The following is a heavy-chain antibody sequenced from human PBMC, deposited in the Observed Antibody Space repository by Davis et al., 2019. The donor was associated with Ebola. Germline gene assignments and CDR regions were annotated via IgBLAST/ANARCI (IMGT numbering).Heavy chain of an antibody. J-gene: IGHJ4*02. V-gene: IGHV3-21*04. CDR1: GFTFSSYA. CDR3: ARRVDY. Sequence: PSETLSLTCAASGFTFSSYAMSWVRQAPGKGLEWVSSISSSSSYINYADSVKGRFTISRDNAKNSLYLQMNSLRAEDTAMYYCARRVDYWGQGTLVTVSS. CDR2: ISSSSSYI.